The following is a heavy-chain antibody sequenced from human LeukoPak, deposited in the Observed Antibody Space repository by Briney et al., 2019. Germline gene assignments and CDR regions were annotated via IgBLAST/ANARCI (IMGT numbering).Heavy chain of an antibody. CDR2: ISSSSSTI. V-gene: IGHV3-48*01. Sequence: PGGSLRLSCAASGFTFSSYGMNWVRQAPGKGLEWVSYISSSSSTIYYADSVKGRFTISRDNAKNSLYLQMNSLRAEDTAVYYCARDQGWSGSFKTYYYDSSGYRPVDYWGQGTLVTVSS. CDR3: ARDQGWSGSFKTYYYDSSGYRPVDY. J-gene: IGHJ4*02. CDR1: GFTFSSYG. D-gene: IGHD3-22*01.